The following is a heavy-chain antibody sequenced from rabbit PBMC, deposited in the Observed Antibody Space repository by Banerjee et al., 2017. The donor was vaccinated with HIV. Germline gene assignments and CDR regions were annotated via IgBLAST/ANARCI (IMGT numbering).Heavy chain of an antibody. CDR3: ARSYAGGGDNYGARLDL. D-gene: IGHD4-2*01. CDR2: IYTGSSGDT. J-gene: IGHJ6*01. V-gene: IGHV1S40*01. CDR1: GFSFSSSYY. Sequence: QSLEESGGDLVKPGASLTLTCTASGFSFSSSYYMSWVRQAPGKGLEWIGCIYTGSSGDTYYATWAKGRFTISKTSSTTVTLQMTSLTAADTATYFCARSYAGGGDNYGARLDLWGPGTLVTVS.